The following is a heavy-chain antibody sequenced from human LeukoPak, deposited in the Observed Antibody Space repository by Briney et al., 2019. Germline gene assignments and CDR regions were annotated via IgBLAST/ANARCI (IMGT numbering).Heavy chain of an antibody. V-gene: IGHV3-15*07. Sequence: GGSLRLSCVASGFNVNNAWMSWVRQAPGKGLEWVGRIRSKIDGGATDYAAPVKGRFTISRDDSKNTLYLQINSLKIEDTAMYYCYTSITDYWGQGTLVTVSS. J-gene: IGHJ4*02. CDR2: IRSKIDGGAT. D-gene: IGHD2-21*01. CDR1: GFNVNNAW. CDR3: YTSITDY.